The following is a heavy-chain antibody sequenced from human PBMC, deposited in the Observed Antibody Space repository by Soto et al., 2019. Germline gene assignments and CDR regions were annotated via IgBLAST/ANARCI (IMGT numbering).Heavy chain of an antibody. CDR1: GYTLTELS. D-gene: IGHD3-22*01. CDR2: FDPEDGET. J-gene: IGHJ3*02. V-gene: IGHV1-24*01. Sequence: QVQLVQSGDEVKKPGASVKVSCKVSGYTLTELSMHWVRQAPGKGLEWMGGFDPEDGETIYAQKFQGRVTMTEDTTTDTAYMELSSLRSEDTAVYYCATDLAYITMIVGAGGLEYAFDIWGQGTMVTVSS. CDR3: ATDLAYITMIVGAGGLEYAFDI.